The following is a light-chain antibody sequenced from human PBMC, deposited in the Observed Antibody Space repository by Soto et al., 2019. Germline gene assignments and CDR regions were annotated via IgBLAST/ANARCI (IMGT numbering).Light chain of an antibody. Sequence: DIPMTQSPSSLSASVGDRVTITCRASQGISNYLAWYQQKPGKVPTLLIYAASTLHSGVPSRFSGSGSGTDFTLSISSLQPEDVATYYCQKYESDPFTFGPGTKVEI. V-gene: IGKV1-27*01. J-gene: IGKJ3*01. CDR2: AAS. CDR1: QGISNY. CDR3: QKYESDPFT.